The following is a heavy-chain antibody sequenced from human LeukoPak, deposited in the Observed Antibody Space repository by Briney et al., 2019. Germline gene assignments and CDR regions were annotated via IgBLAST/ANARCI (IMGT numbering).Heavy chain of an antibody. CDR3: ARPYCSSTSCYGAFDT. J-gene: IGHJ3*02. Sequence: PSETLSLTCTVSGGSISSYYWSWIRQPPGKGLEWIGYIYYSGSTNYNPSLKSRVTISVDTSKNQFSLKLSSVTAADTAVYYCARPYCSSTSCYGAFDTWGQGTMVTVSS. CDR2: IYYSGST. D-gene: IGHD2-2*01. V-gene: IGHV4-59*01. CDR1: GGSISSYY.